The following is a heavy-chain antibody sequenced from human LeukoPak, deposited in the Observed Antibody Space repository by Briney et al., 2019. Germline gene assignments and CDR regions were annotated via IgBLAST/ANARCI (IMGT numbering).Heavy chain of an antibody. CDR3: AKGLYFYYFDH. D-gene: IGHD1-26*01. CDR2: ISGSGGST. V-gene: IGHV3-23*01. Sequence: GGSLRLSCAASGFTFSSYAMSWVRQAPGKGLEWVSTISGSGGSTYYADSVKGRFTIPRDNSKNTLYLQMNSLRAEDTAVYYCAKGLYFYYFDHWGQGTLVTVSS. CDR1: GFTFSSYA. J-gene: IGHJ4*02.